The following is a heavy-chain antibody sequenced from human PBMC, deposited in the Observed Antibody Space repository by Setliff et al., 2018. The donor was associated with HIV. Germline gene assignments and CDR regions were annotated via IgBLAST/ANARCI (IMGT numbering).Heavy chain of an antibody. D-gene: IGHD3-10*01. V-gene: IGHV4-39*07. CDR2: IYYSRST. CDR1: GGSISSSSYY. J-gene: IGHJ4*02. Sequence: SETLSLTCTVSGGSISSSSYYWGWVRQPPGKGLEWIGSIYYSRSTDYNPSLKSRVTISVDTSKNQFSLRLSSVTAGDTAVYYCTRRRGPMVRGVDPTPSYYFDYWGQGTLVTVSS. CDR3: TRRRGPMVRGVDPTPSYYFDY.